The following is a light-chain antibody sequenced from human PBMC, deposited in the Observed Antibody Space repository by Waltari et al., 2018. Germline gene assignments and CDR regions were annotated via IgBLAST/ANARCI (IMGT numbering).Light chain of an antibody. CDR1: QGISSY. Sequence: DIQLTQSPSFLSASVGDRVTITCRASQGISSYLAWYQQKPGKAPKLLIYAASTLQSGVPSRFSGSGSGTEFTLTISSLQPEDFATYYCQQLNSYSGTFGPGTKVVIK. V-gene: IGKV1-9*01. J-gene: IGKJ3*01. CDR3: QQLNSYSGT. CDR2: AAS.